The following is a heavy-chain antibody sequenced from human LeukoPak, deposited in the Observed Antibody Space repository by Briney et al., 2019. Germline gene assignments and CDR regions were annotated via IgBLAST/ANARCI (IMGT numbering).Heavy chain of an antibody. Sequence: ASVKVSCKASGFTFTGHYIHWVRQAPGQGLEWIGYISPDSEFTSSPQKFQGRVTMTRDTPMSTAYMELSSLTSDDTAMYYCVREGNEVLTKNFDHWGQGALVTVSS. J-gene: IGHJ4*02. V-gene: IGHV1-2*02. CDR1: GFTFTGHY. D-gene: IGHD4-23*01. CDR3: VREGNEVLTKNFDH. CDR2: ISPDSEFT.